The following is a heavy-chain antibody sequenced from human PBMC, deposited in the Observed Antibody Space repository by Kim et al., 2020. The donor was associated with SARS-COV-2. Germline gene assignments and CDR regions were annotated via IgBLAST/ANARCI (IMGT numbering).Heavy chain of an antibody. CDR3: ARGRGYCSSTTCQISVNDGAEI. CDR1: GYTFTYHI. J-gene: IGHJ3*02. D-gene: IGHD2-2*01. Sequence: ASVKVSCKTSGYTFTYHIITWVRQAPGQGLEWMGWVSPFSGRADYTQSLQGRVTMTTDTSTSKAYMELRSLRSDDTAVYFCARGRGYCSSTTCQISVNDGAEIGGQGTMVIVS. V-gene: IGHV1-18*01. CDR2: VSPFSGRA.